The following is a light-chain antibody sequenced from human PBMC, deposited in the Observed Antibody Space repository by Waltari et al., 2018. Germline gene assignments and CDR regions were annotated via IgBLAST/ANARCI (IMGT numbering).Light chain of an antibody. Sequence: YQQPTHNAPKLLICDLSKPPSGVSNLFSGSKSGHTASLTISGLQAEDEADYYCISYIRSSTLELFGGGTSLTVL. J-gene: IGLJ2*01. CDR3: ISYIRSSTLEL. V-gene: IGLV2-14*03. CDR2: DLS.